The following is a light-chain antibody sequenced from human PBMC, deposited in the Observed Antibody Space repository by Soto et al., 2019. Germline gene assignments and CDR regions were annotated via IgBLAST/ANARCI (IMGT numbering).Light chain of an antibody. J-gene: IGKJ1*01. CDR1: QSVSSS. V-gene: IGKV3-15*01. CDR3: QQYNNWWT. Sequence: EVVMTQSPATLSVSPGERATLSCRASQSVSSSLAWYQQKPGQAPRLLIYGESTRATGIPARFSGSGSETEFTLTISSLQSEDFAVYYCQQYNNWWTFGQGTKVEIK. CDR2: GES.